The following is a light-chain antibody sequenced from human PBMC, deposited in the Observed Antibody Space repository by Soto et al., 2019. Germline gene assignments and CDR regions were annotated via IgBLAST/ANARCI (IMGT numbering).Light chain of an antibody. CDR2: EVS. J-gene: IGLJ1*01. Sequence: QSVLTQPASVSGSPGQSVIISCTGTSSDVGGYNYVSWYQQHPGKAPKLMIYEVSKRPSGVPDRFSGSKSGNTASLTVSGLQAEDEADYYCTSYAGSNNFFYVFGTGTKVTVL. CDR1: SSDVGGYNY. CDR3: TSYAGSNNFFYV. V-gene: IGLV2-8*01.